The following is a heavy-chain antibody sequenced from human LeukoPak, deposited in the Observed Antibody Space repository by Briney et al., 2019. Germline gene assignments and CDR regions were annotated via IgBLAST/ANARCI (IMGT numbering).Heavy chain of an antibody. CDR3: ARDQGVDRATDY. CDR2: IWYDGSNK. D-gene: IGHD2-21*01. CDR1: GFTFSGYG. J-gene: IGHJ4*02. V-gene: IGHV3-33*01. Sequence: GGSLRLSCAASGFTFSGYGMHWVRQAPGKGLEWVAVIWYDGSNKYYADSVKGRFTISGDNSKNTLYLQMNSLRAEDTAVYYCARDQGVDRATDYWGQGTLVTVSS.